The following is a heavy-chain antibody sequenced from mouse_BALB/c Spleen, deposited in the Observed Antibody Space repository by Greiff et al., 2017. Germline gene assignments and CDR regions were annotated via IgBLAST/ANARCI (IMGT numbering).Heavy chain of an antibody. Sequence: EVKLVESGGGLVQPGGSRKLSCAASGFTFSSFGMHWVRQAPEKGLEWVAYISSGSSTIYYADKVKGRFTISRDNPKNTLLLQMTSLRSEDTAMYYGARLYDNYYAMDYWGQGTSVTVSS. J-gene: IGHJ4*01. CDR3: ARLYDNYYAMDY. D-gene: IGHD2-14*01. CDR1: GFTFSSFG. CDR2: ISSGSSTI. V-gene: IGHV5-17*02.